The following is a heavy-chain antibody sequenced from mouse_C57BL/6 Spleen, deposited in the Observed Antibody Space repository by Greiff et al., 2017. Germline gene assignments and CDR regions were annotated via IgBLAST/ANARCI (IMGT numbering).Heavy chain of an antibody. CDR3: ARGAAQADYFDY. Sequence: VQLQESGPELVKPGASVKISCKASGYAFSSSWMNWVKQRPGKGLEWIGRIYPGDGDTNYNGKFKGKATLTADKSSSTAYMQRSSLTSEDSAVYFCARGAAQADYFDYWGQGTTLTVSS. CDR2: IYPGDGDT. CDR1: GYAFSSSW. D-gene: IGHD3-2*02. V-gene: IGHV1-82*01. J-gene: IGHJ2*01.